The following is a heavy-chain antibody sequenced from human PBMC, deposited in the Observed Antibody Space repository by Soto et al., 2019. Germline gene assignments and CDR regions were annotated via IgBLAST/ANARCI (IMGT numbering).Heavy chain of an antibody. CDR2: MNQDGSEI. V-gene: IGHV3-7*04. Sequence: EVQLVESGGGLVQPGGSLRLSCAAYGFIFRNYWMSWVRQAPGKGLEWVANMNQDGSEIYYVDSVKGRFTISRDNAKDSLSLQMNSLRAEDTALYYCVRAVGGSGAFWGQGALVTVSS. CDR3: VRAVGGSGAF. J-gene: IGHJ4*02. D-gene: IGHD3-16*01. CDR1: GFIFRNYW.